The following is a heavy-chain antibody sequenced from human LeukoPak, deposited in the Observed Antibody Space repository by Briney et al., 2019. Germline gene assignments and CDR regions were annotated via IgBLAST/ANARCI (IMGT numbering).Heavy chain of an antibody. J-gene: IGHJ4*02. Sequence: SETLSLTCTVSGGSMTNYYWSWIRQPAGKGLEWVGRIYSSGSTDYNPSLKSRVTISVDTSKNQFSLHLSSVTAADTAVYYCARVGCSNSYCYVRGMDYWGQGTLVTVSS. CDR1: GGSMTNYY. V-gene: IGHV4-4*07. CDR3: ARVGCSNSYCYVRGMDY. D-gene: IGHD3-10*02. CDR2: IYSSGST.